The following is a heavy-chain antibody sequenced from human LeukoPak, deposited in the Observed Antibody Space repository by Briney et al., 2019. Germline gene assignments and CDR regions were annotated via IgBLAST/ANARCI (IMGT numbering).Heavy chain of an antibody. Sequence: ASVKVSCKASGYTFNTFGVAWVRQAPGQGLEWMGWISGYNGDTDYAANLQGRVTLTTDTSTNTAYMELRSLRSDDAVVYYCARSGDGNWFDPWGQGTLVTVSS. V-gene: IGHV1-18*01. D-gene: IGHD4-17*01. CDR3: ARSGDGNWFDP. J-gene: IGHJ5*02. CDR2: ISGYNGDT. CDR1: GYTFNTFG.